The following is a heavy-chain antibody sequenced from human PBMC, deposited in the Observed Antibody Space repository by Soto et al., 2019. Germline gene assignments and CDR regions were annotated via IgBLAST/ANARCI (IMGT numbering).Heavy chain of an antibody. CDR3: ARVQFGGSYYDWFDP. J-gene: IGHJ5*02. Sequence: VKVSCKASGGTFSSYAISWVRQAPGQGLEWMGGIIPIFGTANYAQKFQGRVTITADESTSTAYMELSSLRSEDTAVYYCARVQFGGSYYDWFDPWGQGTLVTVSS. V-gene: IGHV1-69*13. D-gene: IGHD1-26*01. CDR1: GGTFSSYA. CDR2: IIPIFGTA.